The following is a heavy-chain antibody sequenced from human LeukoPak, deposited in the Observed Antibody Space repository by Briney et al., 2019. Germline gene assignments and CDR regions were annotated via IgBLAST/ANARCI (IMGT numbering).Heavy chain of an antibody. Sequence: SETLSLTCIVSRDSIRSYYWSWLRQPPEKGLEWIGNIYNSGSTKYNPSLKTRVTISLDTSNNQFSLKLNSVTAADTAVYYCARQTYDGYFDYWGQGTLVTVSS. CDR1: RDSIRSYY. J-gene: IGHJ4*02. CDR3: ARQTYDGYFDY. CDR2: IYNSGST. V-gene: IGHV4-59*08. D-gene: IGHD3-3*01.